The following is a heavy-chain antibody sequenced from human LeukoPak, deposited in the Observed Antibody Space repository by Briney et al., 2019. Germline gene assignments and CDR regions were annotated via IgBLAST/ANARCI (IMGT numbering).Heavy chain of an antibody. Sequence: GGSLRLSCAASGFIFSDYTMNWVRQAPGKGLEWVSSISSSSTYIYYADSVKGRFTMSRDNAKNSLFLQMNSLRAEDTAVYYFARVGLQYPNTPFNNGARGTLVTVSS. D-gene: IGHD4-11*01. J-gene: IGHJ4*02. CDR1: GFIFSDYT. V-gene: IGHV3-21*01. CDR2: ISSSSTYI. CDR3: ARVGLQYPNTPFNN.